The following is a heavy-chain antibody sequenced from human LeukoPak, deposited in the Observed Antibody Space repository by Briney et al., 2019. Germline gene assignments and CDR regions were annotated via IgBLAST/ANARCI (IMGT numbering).Heavy chain of an antibody. D-gene: IGHD5-12*01. J-gene: IGHJ4*02. V-gene: IGHV3-48*02. CDR3: ARAMRSGYDY. Sequence: GGSLRLSCAASGFIFNSYSMNWVRQAPGKGLEWVSYISHSSNTIHYADSVKGRFTISRDNAKNSLYLQMNSLRDEDTAVYHCARAMRSGYDYWGQGTLVTVSS. CDR2: ISHSSNTI. CDR1: GFIFNSYS.